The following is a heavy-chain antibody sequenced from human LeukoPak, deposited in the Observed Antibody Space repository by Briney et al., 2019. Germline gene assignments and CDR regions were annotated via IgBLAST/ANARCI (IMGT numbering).Heavy chain of an antibody. CDR3: ARDSPITMVRGAHYYYGMDV. CDR2: ISAYNGNT. Sequence: ASVKVSCKASGYTFTSYGISWVRQAPGQGLEWMGWISAYNGNTNYAQKLQGRVTMTTDTSTSTAYMELRSLRSDDTAVYYCARDSPITMVRGAHYYYGMDVWDQGTTVTVSS. CDR1: GYTFTSYG. J-gene: IGHJ6*02. V-gene: IGHV1-18*01. D-gene: IGHD3-10*01.